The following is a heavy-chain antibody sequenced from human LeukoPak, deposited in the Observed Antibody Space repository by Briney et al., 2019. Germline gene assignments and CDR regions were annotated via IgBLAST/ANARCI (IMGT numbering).Heavy chain of an antibody. CDR1: GFTFSSYW. CDR2: IKQDGSER. Sequence: PGGSLRLSCAASGFTFSSYWMHWVRQAPGKGPEWVANIKQDGSERNYVDSVKGRFTIARDNSKNSLYLQMTSLRGEDTAVYYCASRAGKPGNTPWCFDYWGQGALVTVSS. V-gene: IGHV3-7*01. CDR3: ASRAGKPGNTPWCFDY. J-gene: IGHJ4*02. D-gene: IGHD1-7*01.